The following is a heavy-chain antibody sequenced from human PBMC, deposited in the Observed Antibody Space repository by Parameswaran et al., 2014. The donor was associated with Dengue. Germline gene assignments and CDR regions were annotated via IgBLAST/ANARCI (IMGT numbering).Heavy chain of an antibody. CDR1: GFTFSSYV. J-gene: IGHJ4*02. V-gene: IGHV3-23*01. CDR3: ARKMRIAVAGTDY. Sequence: GSLRLSCETSGFTFSSYVMSWVRQAPGKGLEWVSTISGSGGSTHYADSVKGRFTISRDNSNNTLFLQMNSLRVDDTAIYYCARKMRIAVAGTDYWGQGNPGHRLL. CDR2: ISGSGGST. D-gene: IGHD6-19*01.